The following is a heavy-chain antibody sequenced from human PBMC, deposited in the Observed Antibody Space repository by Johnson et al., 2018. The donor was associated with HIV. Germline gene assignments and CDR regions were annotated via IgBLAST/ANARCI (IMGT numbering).Heavy chain of an antibody. Sequence: QVQLVESGGGVVQPGRSLRLSCAASGFTFSSYAMHWVRQAPGKGLEWVSVISGSGGSTYYADSVKGRFTISRDNSKNTLYLQMNSLRAEDTAVYYCARDWGAFDIWGQGTMVTVSS. CDR1: GFTFSSYA. V-gene: IGHV3-NL1*01. J-gene: IGHJ3*02. CDR2: ISGSGGST. D-gene: IGHD3-16*01. CDR3: ARDWGAFDI.